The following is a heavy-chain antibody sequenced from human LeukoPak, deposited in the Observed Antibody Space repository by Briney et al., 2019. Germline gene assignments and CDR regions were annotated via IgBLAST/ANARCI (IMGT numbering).Heavy chain of an antibody. Sequence: PGGSLRHSCAASGFTFSSYWMSWVRQAPGKGLEWVANIKQDGSEKYYMHSVKGRFTISRDNAKNSLYLQMNSLRAEDTAVYYCATLIRMDVWGKGTTDTVSS. D-gene: IGHD2-21*01. V-gene: IGHV3-7*01. CDR3: ATLIRMDV. CDR2: IKQDGSEK. J-gene: IGHJ6*04. CDR1: GFTFSSYW.